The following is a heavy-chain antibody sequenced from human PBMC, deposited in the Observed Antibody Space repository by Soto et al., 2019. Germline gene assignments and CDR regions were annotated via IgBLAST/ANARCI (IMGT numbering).Heavy chain of an antibody. CDR3: ARSYYDSSGYYYQLRYYYGMDV. V-gene: IGHV4-34*01. J-gene: IGHJ6*02. CDR2: INHSGST. CDR1: GGSFRGYY. Sequence: SETLSLNCSVYGGSFRGYYWSWIRQPPGKGLEWIGEINHSGSTNYNPSLKSRVTISVDTSKNQFSLKLSSVTAADTAVYYCARSYYDSSGYYYQLRYYYGMDVWGQGTTVPVSS. D-gene: IGHD3-22*01.